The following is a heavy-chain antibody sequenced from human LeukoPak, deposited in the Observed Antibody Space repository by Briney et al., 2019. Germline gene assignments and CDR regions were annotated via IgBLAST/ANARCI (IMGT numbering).Heavy chain of an antibody. CDR2: ISSISDTI. CDR1: GFTFSHYS. CDR3: AKVRGAWFGEPFDY. Sequence: GGSLRLSCAASGFTFSHYSMIWVRQAPGKGLEWISYISSISDTIYYADSVKGRFIISRDNAVNSLYLQMNSLRAEDTAVYYCAKVRGAWFGEPFDYWGQGTLVTVSS. D-gene: IGHD3-10*01. V-gene: IGHV3-48*01. J-gene: IGHJ4*02.